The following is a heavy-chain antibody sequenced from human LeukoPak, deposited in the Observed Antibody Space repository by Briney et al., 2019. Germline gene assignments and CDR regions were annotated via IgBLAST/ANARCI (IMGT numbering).Heavy chain of an antibody. D-gene: IGHD5/OR15-5a*01. Sequence: GGSLRLSCAASGFTFSSYGMHWVRQAPGKGLEWLAFIRYDGSNKYYPDSVKGRFTISRDNSKNTLYLQMDSLRVEDTAVYYCAKEGSTNWFDPWGQGTLVTVSS. J-gene: IGHJ5*02. CDR1: GFTFSSYG. CDR3: AKEGSTNWFDP. CDR2: IRYDGSNK. V-gene: IGHV3-30*02.